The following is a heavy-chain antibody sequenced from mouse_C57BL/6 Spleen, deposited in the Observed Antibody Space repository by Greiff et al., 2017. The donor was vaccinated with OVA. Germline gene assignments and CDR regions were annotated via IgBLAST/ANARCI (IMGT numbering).Heavy chain of an antibody. Sequence: EVQLVQSGGGLVKPGGSLKLSCAASGYTFTSYAMPWVRQTPVKGLEWVATISPGGSYTYYQDNVKGRVTMSRDNAKNNLYRQMSHLKSEDTAMYDCARIHDGYAGDDWGQGTTLTASS. CDR2: ISPGGSYT. V-gene: IGHV5-4*01. D-gene: IGHD2-3*01. J-gene: IGHJ2*01. CDR1: GYTFTSYA. CDR3: ARIHDGYAGDD.